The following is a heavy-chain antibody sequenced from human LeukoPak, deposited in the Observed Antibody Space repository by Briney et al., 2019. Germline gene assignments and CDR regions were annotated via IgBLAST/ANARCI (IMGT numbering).Heavy chain of an antibody. Sequence: GGSLRLSCAASGFTFSINGMHWVRQAPGKGLEWVAVISYGGSNKYYADFVKGRFSISRDNSKNTLYLKMNSVRAEDTAVYYCAKDVGLLQGALDWGQGTLVTVSS. D-gene: IGHD2-15*01. CDR2: ISYGGSNK. CDR3: AKDVGLLQGALD. J-gene: IGHJ4*02. V-gene: IGHV3-30*18. CDR1: GFTFSING.